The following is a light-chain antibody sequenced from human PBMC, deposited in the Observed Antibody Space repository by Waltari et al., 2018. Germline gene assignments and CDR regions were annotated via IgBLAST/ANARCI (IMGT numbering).Light chain of an antibody. J-gene: IGKJ2*01. CDR1: QSVSSK. V-gene: IGKV3-15*01. CDR2: ATS. CDR3: QHYENWPYT. Sequence: MVMTQSPATLSVSPGERATLSCRASQSVSSKLAWYQQKLGQAPRLLIYATSARATGIPARFSGSGSGTEFTITISSLQPDDFAVYYCQHYENWPYTFGQGTKLEI.